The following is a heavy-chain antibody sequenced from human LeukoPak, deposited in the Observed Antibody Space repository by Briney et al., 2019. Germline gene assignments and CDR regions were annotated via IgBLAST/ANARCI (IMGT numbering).Heavy chain of an antibody. CDR3: ARDAPHGDYVDY. V-gene: IGHV1-2*06. CDR1: GYTFTGYH. CDR2: LNPNSGDT. J-gene: IGHJ4*02. Sequence: GASVKVSCKASGYTFTGYHIHWVRQAPGQGLEWMGRLNPNSGDTNYAQKFQGRVTMTRDTSISTAYMELSSLRSDDTAVYYCARDAPHGDYVDYWSQGSQVTVSS. D-gene: IGHD4-17*01.